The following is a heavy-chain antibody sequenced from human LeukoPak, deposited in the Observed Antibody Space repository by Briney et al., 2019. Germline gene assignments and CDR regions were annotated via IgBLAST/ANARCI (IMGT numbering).Heavy chain of an antibody. CDR2: VSSDGDNK. CDR3: AREGGEGATFWGY. CDR1: GFTFTSYG. Sequence: PGGSLRLSCAASGFTFTSYGMHWVRQAPGKGLEWVALVSSDGDNKYYADSVKGRFTISRDNSKITLYLQMNSLRLEDTAVYYCAREGGEGATFWGYWGQGTLVTVSS. V-gene: IGHV3-30*03. D-gene: IGHD1-26*01. J-gene: IGHJ4*02.